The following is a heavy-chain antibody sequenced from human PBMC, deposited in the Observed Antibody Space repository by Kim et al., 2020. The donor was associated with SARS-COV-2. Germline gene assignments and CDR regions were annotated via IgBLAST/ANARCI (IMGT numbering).Heavy chain of an antibody. CDR1: GFVVSNNY. J-gene: IGHJ2*01. CDR3: SRVGYSSSDDWYFDL. V-gene: IGHV3-53*01. CDR2: IYSGGGT. Sequence: GGSLRLSCAASGFVVSNNYMSWVRQAPGKGLEWVSVIYSGGGTFYADSMKGRFTISRDNSKNTLYLQMNSLRAEDTAVYYCSRVGYSSSDDWYFDLWGRGTLVTVSS. D-gene: IGHD6-13*01.